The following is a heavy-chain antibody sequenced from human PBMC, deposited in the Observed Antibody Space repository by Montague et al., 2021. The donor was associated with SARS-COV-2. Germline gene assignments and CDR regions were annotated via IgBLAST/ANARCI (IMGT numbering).Heavy chain of an antibody. V-gene: IGHV4-4*02. J-gene: IGHJ4*02. CDR2: IYHSGST. CDR1: GASISSSNW. D-gene: IGHD3-10*01. CDR3: ASRGAGWFGSNPERFDY. Sequence: SETLSLTCAVSGASISSSNWWSRVRQPPGKGLEWIGEIYHSGSTNYNPSLKSRVTISVDKSKNQFSLKLSSVTAADTAVYYCASRGAGWFGSNPERFDYWGQGTLVTVSS.